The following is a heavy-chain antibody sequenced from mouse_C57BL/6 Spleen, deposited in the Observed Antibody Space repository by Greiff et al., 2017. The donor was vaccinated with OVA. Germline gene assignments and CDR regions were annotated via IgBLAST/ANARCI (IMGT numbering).Heavy chain of an antibody. V-gene: IGHV1-9*01. D-gene: IGHD3-2*02. CDR3: AKGAQASWAY. Sequence: QVQLQQSGAELMKPGASVKLSCTATGYTFTGYWIEWVKQRPGHGLEWIGEILPGGGSTNYNEKFKGKATFTEDTSSNTAYMQLSRLTTEDSAIYCSAKGAQASWAYWGQGTLVTVSA. CDR1: GYTFTGYW. J-gene: IGHJ3*01. CDR2: ILPGGGST.